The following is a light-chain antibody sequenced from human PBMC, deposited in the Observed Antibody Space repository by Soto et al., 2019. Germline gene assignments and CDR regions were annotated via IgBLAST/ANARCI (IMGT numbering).Light chain of an antibody. CDR2: EVS. CDR1: SSDVGGYNY. Sequence: QSSLTQPPSASGSAGQSVTSSCTGTSSDVGGYNYVSWYQQHPGKSPKLMIYEVSKRPSGVPDRFSRSKSGNTASLTVSGLQAEDEADYYCSSYAGSNNYVFGTGTKLTVL. V-gene: IGLV2-8*01. J-gene: IGLJ1*01. CDR3: SSYAGSNNYV.